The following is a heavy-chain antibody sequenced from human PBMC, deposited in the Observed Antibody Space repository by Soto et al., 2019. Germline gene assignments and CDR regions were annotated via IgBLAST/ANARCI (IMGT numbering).Heavy chain of an antibody. CDR2: ITGDGDST. J-gene: IGHJ6*02. V-gene: IGHV3-23*01. D-gene: IGHD1-1*01. CDR3: AKKGPTPNDHAMDV. Sequence: GGSLRLSCAASGFTFNNYAMRWVRQAPGKGLEWVSSITGDGDSTYYADSVKGRFTITRDNSKSTLYLQMNSLRAEDTALYYCAKKGPTPNDHAMDVWGQGTTVTVSS. CDR1: GFTFNNYA.